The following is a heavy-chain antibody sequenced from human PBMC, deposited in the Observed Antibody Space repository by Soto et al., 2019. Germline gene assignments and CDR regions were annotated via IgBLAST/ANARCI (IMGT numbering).Heavy chain of an antibody. CDR1: GFTFDDYA. Sequence: GGSLRLSCAASGFTFDDYAMHWVRQAPGRGLEWVSGISWNSGSIGYADSVKGRFTISRDNAKNSLYLQMNSLRAEDTALYYCAKEVGSGSYYTYYYYMDVWGKVTTVTVSS. V-gene: IGHV3-9*01. CDR3: AKEVGSGSYYTYYYYMDV. D-gene: IGHD3-10*01. J-gene: IGHJ6*03. CDR2: ISWNSGSI.